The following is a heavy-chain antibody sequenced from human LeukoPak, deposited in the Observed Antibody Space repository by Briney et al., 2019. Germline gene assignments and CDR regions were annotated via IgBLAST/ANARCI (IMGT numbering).Heavy chain of an antibody. CDR2: ISSSSSYI. CDR1: GFTFSSYS. V-gene: IGHV3-21*01. CDR3: ARVGVRYSSSATFDY. Sequence: GGSLRLSCAASGFTFSSYSMNWVRQAPGQGLEWVSSISSSSSYIYYADSVKGRFTMSRDNAKNSLYLQMNSLRAEDTAVYYCARVGVRYSSSATFDYWGQGTLVTVSS. D-gene: IGHD6-6*01. J-gene: IGHJ4*02.